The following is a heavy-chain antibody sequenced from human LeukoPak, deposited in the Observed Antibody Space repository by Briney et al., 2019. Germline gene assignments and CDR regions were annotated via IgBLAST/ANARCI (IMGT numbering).Heavy chain of an antibody. CDR2: ISYDGSNK. D-gene: IGHD3-3*01. J-gene: IGHJ4*02. CDR1: GFTFSSYA. V-gene: IGHV3-30-3*01. Sequence: GGSLRLSCAASGFTFSSYAMHWVRQAPGGGLEWVAVISYDGSNKYYADSVKGRFTTSRDNSKNTLYMQMNSLRAEDTAVYYCARGAFYYDFWSGYYDYWGQGTLVTVSS. CDR3: ARGAFYYDFWSGYYDY.